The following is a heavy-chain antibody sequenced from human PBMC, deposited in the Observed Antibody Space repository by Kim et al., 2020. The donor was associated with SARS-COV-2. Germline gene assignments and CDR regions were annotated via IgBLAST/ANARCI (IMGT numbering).Heavy chain of an antibody. CDR1: GYTFTSYD. D-gene: IGHD3-10*01. Sequence: ASVKVSCKASGYTFTSYDINWVRQATGQGLEWMGWMNPNSGNTGYAQKFQGRVTMTRNTSISTAYMELSSLRSEDTAVYYCARGRGHMVRGVKNWFDPWGQGTLVTVSS. J-gene: IGHJ5*02. CDR3: ARGRGHMVRGVKNWFDP. V-gene: IGHV1-8*01. CDR2: MNPNSGNT.